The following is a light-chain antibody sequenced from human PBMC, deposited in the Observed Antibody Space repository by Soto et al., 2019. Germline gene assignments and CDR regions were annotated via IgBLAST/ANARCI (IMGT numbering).Light chain of an antibody. Sequence: NFMLTQPHSVPESPGKTVIISCTRSSGSIASNYVQWYQQRPGSAPTIVIYEDNQRPSGVPDRFSGSVDSSSNSASLTISGLKTEDEADYYCHSYESNNVVFGGGTKLTVL. J-gene: IGLJ3*02. CDR2: EDN. CDR1: SGSIASNY. CDR3: HSYESNNVV. V-gene: IGLV6-57*03.